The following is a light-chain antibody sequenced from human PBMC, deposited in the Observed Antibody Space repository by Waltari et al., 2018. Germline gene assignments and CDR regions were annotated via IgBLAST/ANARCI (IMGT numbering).Light chain of an antibody. CDR1: QSLLHGDGRNF. V-gene: IGKV2-28*01. CDR3: MQARQPPYN. J-gene: IGKJ4*01. CDR2: MGS. Sequence: DIVMTQSPLSLPVTPGEPASISCRSSQSLLHGDGRNFLDWYLQKPGQSPQFLIYMGSNRASGVPDRFSGSGSGTYFTLKISRVEAEDVGVYYCMQARQPPYNFGGGTKVEIK.